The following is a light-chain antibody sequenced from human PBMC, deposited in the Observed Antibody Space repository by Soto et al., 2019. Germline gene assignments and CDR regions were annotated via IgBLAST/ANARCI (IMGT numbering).Light chain of an antibody. CDR3: AAWDDSLSPHVV. V-gene: IGLV1-47*01. Sequence: QSVLTQPPSASGTPGQRVTISCSGSSSNIGSNYVYWYQQLPGTAPKLLTYRNNQRPSGVPDRFSGSKSGTSASLAISGLRSEDEADYYCAAWDDSLSPHVVFGGGTKLTVL. CDR1: SSNIGSNY. CDR2: RNN. J-gene: IGLJ2*01.